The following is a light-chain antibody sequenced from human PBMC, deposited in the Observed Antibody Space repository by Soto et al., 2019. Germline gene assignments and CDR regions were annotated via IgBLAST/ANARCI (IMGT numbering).Light chain of an antibody. Sequence: AIQLTQSPSSLSASVGDRVTITCRASQGISSALAWYQQKPGKAPKLLIYDASSLESGVPSRFSGSGSGTDFTLTISSLQPEDFATYYCQQFNSYSITFGQGTRREIK. V-gene: IGKV1-13*02. J-gene: IGKJ5*01. CDR1: QGISSA. CDR2: DAS. CDR3: QQFNSYSIT.